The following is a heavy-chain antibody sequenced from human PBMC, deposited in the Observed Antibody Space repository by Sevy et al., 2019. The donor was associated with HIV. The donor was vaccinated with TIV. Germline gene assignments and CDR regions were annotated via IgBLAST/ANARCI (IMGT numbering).Heavy chain of an antibody. D-gene: IGHD3-9*01. CDR3: ASMLTGASAFDI. J-gene: IGHJ3*02. CDR2: ISGSGGST. V-gene: IGHV3-23*01. Sequence: GGSLRLSCAASGFTFSSYAMSWVRQAPGKGLEWVSAISGSGGSTYYADSVKGRFTISRDNAKNSLYLQMNSLRAEDTALYYCASMLTGASAFDIWGQGTMVTVSS. CDR1: GFTFSSYA.